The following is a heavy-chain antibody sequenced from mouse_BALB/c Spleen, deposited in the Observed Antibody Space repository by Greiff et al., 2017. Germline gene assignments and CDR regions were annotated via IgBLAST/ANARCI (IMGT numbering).Heavy chain of an antibody. V-gene: IGHV3-6*02. J-gene: IGHJ4*01. Sequence: EVQRVESGPGLVKPSQSLSLTCSVTGYSITSGYYWNWIRQFPGNKLEWMGYISYDGSNNYNPSLKNRISITRDTSKNQFFLKLNSVTTEDTATYYCARGNLIYYDYDDYAMDYWGQGTSVTVSS. CDR3: ARGNLIYYDYDDYAMDY. CDR2: ISYDGSN. CDR1: GYSITSGYY. D-gene: IGHD2-4*01.